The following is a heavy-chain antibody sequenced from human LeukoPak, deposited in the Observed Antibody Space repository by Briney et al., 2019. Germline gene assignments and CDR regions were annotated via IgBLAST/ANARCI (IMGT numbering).Heavy chain of an antibody. CDR2: INEDGSEK. Sequence: PGGSLRLSCAASGFTFSTYWMMWVRRAPGKGLEWVANINEDGSEKYYADSVEGRFTISRDNAKNSLDLQMSSLNAEDTAVYYCARSKIDYWGQGTLVTVSS. D-gene: IGHD4-11*01. CDR3: ARSKIDY. CDR1: GFTFSTYW. J-gene: IGHJ4*02. V-gene: IGHV3-7*01.